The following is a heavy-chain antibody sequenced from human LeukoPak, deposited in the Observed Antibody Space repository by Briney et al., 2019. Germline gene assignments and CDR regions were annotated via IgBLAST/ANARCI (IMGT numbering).Heavy chain of an antibody. CDR1: GGSISSYY. CDR2: IYYSGST. D-gene: IGHD3-16*01. Sequence: PSETLSLTCTVPGGSISSYYWSWIRQPPGRGLEWIGYIYYSGSTNYNPSLKSRVTIPVDTSKNQFSLKLSSVTAADTAVYYCARDYGRPWGDNWYFDLWGRGTLVTVSS. CDR3: ARDYGRPWGDNWYFDL. V-gene: IGHV4-59*01. J-gene: IGHJ2*01.